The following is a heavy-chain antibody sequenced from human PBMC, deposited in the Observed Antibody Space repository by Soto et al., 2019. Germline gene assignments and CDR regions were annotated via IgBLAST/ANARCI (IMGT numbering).Heavy chain of an antibody. V-gene: IGHV6-1*01. J-gene: IGHJ5*02. D-gene: IGHD2-21*01. CDR1: GDSVSSNTAA. CDR3: ARGRVHIGAPPENWLDP. CDR2: TYFRSKWYS. Sequence: SQTLSLTCAISGDSVSSNTAAWNWIRHSPSRGLEWLGRTYFRSKWYSDYAVSVKSRMTINPDTSRNQFSLHLDSVTPEDTAVYYCARGRVHIGAPPENWLDPWGQGTLVTVSS.